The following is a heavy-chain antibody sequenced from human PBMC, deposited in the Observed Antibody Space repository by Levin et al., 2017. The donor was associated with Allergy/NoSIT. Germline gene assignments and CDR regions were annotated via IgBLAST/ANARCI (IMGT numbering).Heavy chain of an antibody. CDR3: AKMPSYSGYPSGVWYFDY. D-gene: IGHD5-12*01. J-gene: IGHJ4*02. Sequence: GESLKISCAASGFTFSSYAMSWVRQAPGKGLEWVSAISGSGGSTYYADSVKGRFTISRDNSKNTLYLQMNSLRAEDTAVYYCAKMPSYSGYPSGVWYFDYWGQGTLVTVSS. V-gene: IGHV3-23*01. CDR1: GFTFSSYA. CDR2: ISGSGGST.